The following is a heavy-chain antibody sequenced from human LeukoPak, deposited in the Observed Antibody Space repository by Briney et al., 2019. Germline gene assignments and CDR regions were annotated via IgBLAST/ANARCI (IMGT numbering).Heavy chain of an antibody. V-gene: IGHV3-33*01. CDR3: ARDRHCVNGVCHSPAGMDV. CDR2: IWFDGKNQ. CDR1: GFIVNSYG. Sequence: QPGGSLRLSCAASGFIVNSYGMNWVRQAPGKGLEWVADIWFDGKNQHFADSVRGRFAISRDNSKNTVYLQINSLRAEDTAVYYCARDRHCVNGVCHSPAGMDVWGQGTTVTVSS. D-gene: IGHD2-8*01. J-gene: IGHJ6*02.